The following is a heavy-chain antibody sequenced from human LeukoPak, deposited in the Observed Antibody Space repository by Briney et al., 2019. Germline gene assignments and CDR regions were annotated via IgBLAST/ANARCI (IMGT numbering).Heavy chain of an antibody. CDR1: GFTVSDNY. CDR3: ARDAPQVPAAGVLAS. CDR2: MFSPGDM. D-gene: IGHD6-13*01. V-gene: IGHV3-53*01. Sequence: HGGSPRLSCAASGFTVSDNYMSWVRQAPGTGLEWVSVMFSPGDMYYPDSVKGRFTFSIAISKNTIYFQMNGLRTEDTAMYYCARDAPQVPAAGVLASWGQGTLVTVSS. J-gene: IGHJ5*02.